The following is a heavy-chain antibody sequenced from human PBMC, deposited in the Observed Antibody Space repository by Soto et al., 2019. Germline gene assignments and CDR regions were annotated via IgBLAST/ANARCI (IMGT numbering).Heavy chain of an antibody. Sequence: GGSLRLSCAASGFTFSSYGINWVRQAPGKGLEWVSYISSSISTIYYADSVKGRSTISRDNAKNSLYLQMNSLRAEDTAVYYCARAYSSSSGKNAFDIWSQGTMVTVSS. CDR2: ISSSISTI. D-gene: IGHD6-13*01. CDR3: ARAYSSSSGKNAFDI. CDR1: GFTFSSYG. V-gene: IGHV3-48*01. J-gene: IGHJ3*02.